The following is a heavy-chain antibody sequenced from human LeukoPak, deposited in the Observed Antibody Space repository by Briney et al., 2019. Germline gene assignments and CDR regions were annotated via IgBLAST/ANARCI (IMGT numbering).Heavy chain of an antibody. D-gene: IGHD1-26*01. V-gene: IGHV4-30-4*01. CDR3: ATRSGSYYWYFDL. CDR2: IYYSGST. CDR1: GGSISNNSYY. Sequence: SETLSLTCTVSGGSISNNSYYWSWIRQPPGKGLEWIGYIYYSGSTYYNPSLKSRVTISVDTSKNQFSLKLSSVTAADTAVYYCATRSGSYYWYFDLWGRGTLVTVSS. J-gene: IGHJ2*01.